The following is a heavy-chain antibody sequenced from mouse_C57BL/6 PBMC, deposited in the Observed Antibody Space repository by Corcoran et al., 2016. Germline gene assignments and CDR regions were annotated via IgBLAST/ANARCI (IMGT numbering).Heavy chain of an antibody. Sequence: EVQLQQSGPELVKPGASVKISCKASGYTFTDYYMNWVKQSHGKSLEWIGDINPNNGGTSYNQKFKGKATLTVDKSSSTAYMELRSLTSEDSAVYYCASVVARGYFDVWGTGTTVTVSS. D-gene: IGHD1-1*01. CDR3: ASVVARGYFDV. J-gene: IGHJ1*03. CDR2: INPNNGGT. CDR1: GYTFTDYY. V-gene: IGHV1-26*01.